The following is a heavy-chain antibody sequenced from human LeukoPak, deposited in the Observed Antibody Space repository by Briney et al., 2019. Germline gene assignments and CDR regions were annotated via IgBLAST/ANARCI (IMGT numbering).Heavy chain of an antibody. Sequence: GASVKVSCKASGCTFTSYYMHWVRQAPGQGLEWMGIINPSGGSTSYAQKFQGRVTMTRDMSTSTVYMELSSLRSEDTAVYYCARDMGIAVAGSYYYYMDVWGKGTTVTVSS. CDR3: ARDMGIAVAGSYYYYMDV. V-gene: IGHV1-46*01. CDR2: INPSGGST. CDR1: GCTFTSYY. J-gene: IGHJ6*03. D-gene: IGHD6-19*01.